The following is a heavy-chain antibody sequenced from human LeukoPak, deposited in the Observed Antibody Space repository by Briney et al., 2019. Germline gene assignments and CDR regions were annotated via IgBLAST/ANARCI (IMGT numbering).Heavy chain of an antibody. CDR1: GGSISSGGYY. D-gene: IGHD4-17*01. CDR3: ARTSSRTATTGP. V-gene: IGHV4-31*03. J-gene: IGHJ5*02. CDR2: IYYSGST. Sequence: SETLSLTCTVSGGSISSGGYYWSWIRQHPGKGLEWIGYIYYSGSTYYNPSLKSRVTISVDTSKNQFSLKLSSVTAADTAVYYCARTSSRTATTGPWGQGTLVTVSS.